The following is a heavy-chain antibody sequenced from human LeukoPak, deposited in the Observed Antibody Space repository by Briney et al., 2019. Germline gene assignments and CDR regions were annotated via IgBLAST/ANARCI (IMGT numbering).Heavy chain of an antibody. CDR1: GFSFTTYW. V-gene: IGHV3-7*01. CDR2: INQDESSQ. Sequence: PGGSLRLSCAASGFSFTTYWMGWVRQAPGKGLEWVANINQDESSQYYVDAVRGRFTISRDNAKNSLYLQMNSLRAEDTAVYYCARGKEPVAGSLSHFDYWGQGTLVTVSS. D-gene: IGHD6-19*01. CDR3: ARGKEPVAGSLSHFDY. J-gene: IGHJ4*02.